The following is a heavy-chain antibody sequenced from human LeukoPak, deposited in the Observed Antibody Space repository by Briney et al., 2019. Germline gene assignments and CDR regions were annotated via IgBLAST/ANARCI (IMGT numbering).Heavy chain of an antibody. J-gene: IGHJ6*03. CDR3: ARETGGGIFGVVTNYYYYYYMDV. Sequence: ASVKVSCKASGYTFTGYYMHWVRQAPGQGLEWMGWINPNSGGTNYAQKFQGRVTMTRDTSISTAYMELSRLRSDDTAVYYCARETGGGIFGVVTNYYYYYYMDVWGKGTTVTVSS. CDR2: INPNSGGT. D-gene: IGHD3-3*01. V-gene: IGHV1-2*02. CDR1: GYTFTGYY.